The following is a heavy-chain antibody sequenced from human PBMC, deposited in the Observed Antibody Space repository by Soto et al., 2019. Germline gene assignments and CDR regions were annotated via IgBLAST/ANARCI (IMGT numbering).Heavy chain of an antibody. CDR1: GFTFSSYG. V-gene: IGHV3-33*06. D-gene: IGHD4-4*01. CDR2: IWDDGSSK. Sequence: LRLSCAASGFTFSSYGMHWVRQAPGKGLEWVAAIWDDGSSKYYADSVKGRFTISRDNSKNTLYLQMNSLRAEDTAVYYCAKDRKVYSKHYMDVWGKGTTVTVSS. CDR3: AKDRKVYSKHYMDV. J-gene: IGHJ6*03.